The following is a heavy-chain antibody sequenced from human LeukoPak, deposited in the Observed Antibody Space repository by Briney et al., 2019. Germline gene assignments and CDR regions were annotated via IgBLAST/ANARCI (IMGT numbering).Heavy chain of an antibody. CDR1: GGSFSGYY. D-gene: IGHD2-15*01. CDR2: INRRGST. V-gene: IGHV4-34*01. J-gene: IGHJ4*02. CDR3: SRVGGEPACSGGSCYVERFFAY. Sequence: SETLSLTCAVYGGSFSGYYWSWIRQPPGKGLEWIGEINRRGSTSYNPSLKSRVTISVDTSQNQFSLKLSSVTAADTAVYYRSRVGGEPACSGGSCYVERFFAYWGQGTLVTVSS.